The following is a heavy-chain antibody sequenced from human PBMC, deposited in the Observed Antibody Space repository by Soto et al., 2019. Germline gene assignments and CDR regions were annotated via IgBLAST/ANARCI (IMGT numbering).Heavy chain of an antibody. CDR1: GYSFTTYW. D-gene: IGHD3-22*01. CDR2: IYPGDSDT. J-gene: IGHJ4*02. CDR3: ARHSGSFDSSGRLAGKFDF. Sequence: PGESLKISCKGSGYSFTTYWIGWVRQMPGKGLEWMGIIYPGDSDTRYSLSFQGQITISADKSISTAYLQWSSLKASDTAIYYCARHSGSFDSSGRLAGKFDFWGQGTQVTVSS. V-gene: IGHV5-51*01.